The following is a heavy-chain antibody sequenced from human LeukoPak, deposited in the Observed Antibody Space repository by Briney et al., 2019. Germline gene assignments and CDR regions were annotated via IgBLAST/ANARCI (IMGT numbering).Heavy chain of an antibody. D-gene: IGHD6-19*01. J-gene: IGHJ4*02. Sequence: PGRSLRLSCAASGFTFSSYGMHWVRQAPGKGLEWVAVISYDGSNKYYADSVKGRFTISRDNSKNTLYLQMNSLRAEDTAVYYCAKMGWAAVGMSGGGYWGQGILVTVSS. CDR3: AKMGWAAVGMSGGGY. V-gene: IGHV3-30*18. CDR1: GFTFSSYG. CDR2: ISYDGSNK.